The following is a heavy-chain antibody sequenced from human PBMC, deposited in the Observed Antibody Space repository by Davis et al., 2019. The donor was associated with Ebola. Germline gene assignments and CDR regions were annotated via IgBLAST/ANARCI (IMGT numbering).Heavy chain of an antibody. CDR3: ARGASYPGC. D-gene: IGHD1-26*01. V-gene: IGHV3-7*03. J-gene: IGHJ4*02. Sequence: GESLKISCAASGFTFRSYWMSWVRQAPGKGLEWVANIKQDGSEEYYVDSVKGRFTISRDNAKNSVYLQMNSLRVEDTAFYYCARGASYPGCWGQGTLVTVSS. CDR1: GFTFRSYW. CDR2: IKQDGSEE.